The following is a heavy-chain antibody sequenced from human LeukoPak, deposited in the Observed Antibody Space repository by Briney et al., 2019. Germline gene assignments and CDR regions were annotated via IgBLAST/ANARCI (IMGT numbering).Heavy chain of an antibody. CDR2: IKEDGSVI. CDR1: GFTFSNYW. CDR3: ARIGYSSSSLDY. J-gene: IGHJ4*02. D-gene: IGHD6-13*01. Sequence: GGSLRLSGAASGFTFSNYWMTWVRQAPGKGLEWVANIKEDGSVIYYVDSLKGRFTISRDNPKRSVHLQMNSLRPEDTAVYYCARIGYSSSSLDYWGQGTLVTVSS. V-gene: IGHV3-7*01.